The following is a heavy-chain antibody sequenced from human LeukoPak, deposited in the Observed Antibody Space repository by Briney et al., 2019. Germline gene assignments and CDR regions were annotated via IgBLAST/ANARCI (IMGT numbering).Heavy chain of an antibody. Sequence: ASVKVSCKVSGYTLTELSMHWVRQAPGKGLEWMGGFDPEDGETIYAQKFQGRVTITRNTSISTAYMELSSLRSEDTAVYYCAIVPAATPIDYWGQGTLVTVSS. CDR2: FDPEDGET. V-gene: IGHV1-24*01. CDR1: GYTLTELS. D-gene: IGHD2-2*01. CDR3: AIVPAATPIDY. J-gene: IGHJ4*02.